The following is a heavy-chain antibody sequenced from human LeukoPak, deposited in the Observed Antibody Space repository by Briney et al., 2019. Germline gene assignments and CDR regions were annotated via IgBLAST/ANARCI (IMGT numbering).Heavy chain of an antibody. D-gene: IGHD4-23*01. CDR2: IYPGDSDT. CDR1: EYSFTTYW. J-gene: IGHJ3*02. V-gene: IGHV5-51*01. CDR3: ARQGNGAPVDAFDI. Sequence: GESLKISCKVFEYSFTTYWMGWVRQMPGKGRNWRGIIYPGDSDTRYSPSFQGQVTISADKSISTAYLQWSSLKASDTAMYYCARQGNGAPVDAFDIWGQGTMVTVSS.